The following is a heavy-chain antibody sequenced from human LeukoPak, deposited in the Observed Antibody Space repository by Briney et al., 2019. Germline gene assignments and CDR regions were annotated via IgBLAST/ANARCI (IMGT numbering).Heavy chain of an antibody. Sequence: GGSLRLSCAASGFTVSSNYMSWVRQAPGKGLEWVSVIYSGGSTYYADPVKGRFTISRDNSKNTLYLQMNSLRAEDTAVHYCARDQWFGESPDAFDIWGQGIMVTVSS. CDR3: ARDQWFGESPDAFDI. D-gene: IGHD3-10*01. CDR2: IYSGGST. V-gene: IGHV3-66*01. CDR1: GFTVSSNY. J-gene: IGHJ3*02.